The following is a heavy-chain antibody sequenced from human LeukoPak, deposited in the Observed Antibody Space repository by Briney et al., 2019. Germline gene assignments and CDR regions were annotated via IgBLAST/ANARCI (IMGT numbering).Heavy chain of an antibody. CDR3: ARDCSGGSCYQNWFDP. V-gene: IGHV1-46*01. D-gene: IGHD2-15*01. J-gene: IGHJ5*02. CDR1: GYTFTSYY. Sequence: ASVKVSCKASGYTFTSYYMHWVRQAPGQGLGWVGIINPSGGSTSYAQKFQGRVTMTRDTSTSTVYMELSSLRSEDTAVYYCARDCSGGSCYQNWFDPWGQGTLVTVSS. CDR2: INPSGGST.